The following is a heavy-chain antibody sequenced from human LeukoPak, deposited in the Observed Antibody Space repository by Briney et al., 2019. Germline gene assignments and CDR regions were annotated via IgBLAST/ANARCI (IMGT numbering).Heavy chain of an antibody. V-gene: IGHV4-59*01. Sequence: SETLSLTCTVSGGSIGLYHWSWVRQPPGKGLEWIGYIYYNGSTKYNPSLKSRLTMSVDTSKKQFSLNMTSMTAADTAVYYCARDRAAGSDWLDPWGQGTLVTVSS. CDR2: IYYNGST. CDR1: GGSIGLYH. J-gene: IGHJ5*02. D-gene: IGHD3-10*01. CDR3: ARDRAAGSDWLDP.